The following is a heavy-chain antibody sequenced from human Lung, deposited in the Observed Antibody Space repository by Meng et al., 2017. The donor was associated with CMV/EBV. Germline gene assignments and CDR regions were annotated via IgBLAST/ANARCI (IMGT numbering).Heavy chain of an antibody. CDR3: ARDAGTIAVSGIGDY. CDR1: GYIFTKYG. J-gene: IGHJ4*02. D-gene: IGHD6-19*01. CDR2: ISAYNGDT. Sequence: ASVXVSCKASGYIFTKYGVNWMRQAPGQGPEWIGWISAYNGDTMYAPKVQGRVTMTTDTSTSTAYMELRGLRSDDTAVYYCARDAGTIAVSGIGDYWGQGTXVTVSS. V-gene: IGHV1-18*01.